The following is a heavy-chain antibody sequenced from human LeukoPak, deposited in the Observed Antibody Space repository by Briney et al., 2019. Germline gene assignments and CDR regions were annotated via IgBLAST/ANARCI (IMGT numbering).Heavy chain of an antibody. CDR2: IKEDGSEK. CDR1: GFTFSRYW. Sequence: PGGSLRLSCAASGFTFSRYWMSWVRQAPGKGLEWVANIKEDGSEKYYVDSVKGRFTISRDNAKNSLYLQMNSLRAEDTAVYYWGRYLYDSGSWNYGGREPRVTVSS. CDR3: GRYLYDSGSWNY. J-gene: IGHJ4*02. V-gene: IGHV3-7*05. D-gene: IGHD3-22*01.